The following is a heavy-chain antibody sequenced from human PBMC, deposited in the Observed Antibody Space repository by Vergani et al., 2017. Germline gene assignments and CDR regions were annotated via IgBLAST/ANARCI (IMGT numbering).Heavy chain of an antibody. J-gene: IGHJ4*02. CDR1: GYSFTSYW. CDR3: ARSPSRDGYNLGYFDY. D-gene: IGHD5-24*01. Sequence: EVQLVQSGAEVKKPGESLKISCKGSGYSFTSYWIGWVRQMPGKGLEWMGIIYPGDSDTRYSPSFQGQVTISADKSISTAYLQWSSLKASDTAMNYCARSPSRDGYNLGYFDYWGQGTLVTVSS. V-gene: IGHV5-51*03. CDR2: IYPGDSDT.